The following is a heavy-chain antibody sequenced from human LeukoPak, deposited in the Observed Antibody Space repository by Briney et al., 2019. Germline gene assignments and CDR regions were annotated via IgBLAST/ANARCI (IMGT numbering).Heavy chain of an antibody. V-gene: IGHV3-11*01. D-gene: IGHD3-10*01. CDR3: AREYGSGILPYYFDY. CDR2: ISSSGSTI. J-gene: IGHJ4*02. CDR1: GFTFSDYY. Sequence: GGSLRLSCAASGFTFSDYYMSWIRQAPGKGLEWVSYISSSGSTIYYADPVKGRFTISRDNAKNSLYLQMNSLRAEDTAVYYCAREYGSGILPYYFDYWGQGTLVTVSS.